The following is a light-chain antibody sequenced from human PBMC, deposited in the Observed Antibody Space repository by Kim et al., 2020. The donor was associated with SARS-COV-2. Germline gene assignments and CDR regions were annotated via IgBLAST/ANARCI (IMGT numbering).Light chain of an antibody. V-gene: IGKV1-5*03. Sequence: SAPVGDRVTITCRASQTISSRLSWYQKKPGKAPNLLIYKASSLESGVPSRFSGSGSGTEFTLTITSLQPDDSATYYCQQYNGYSTFGQGTKVDIK. CDR3: QQYNGYST. CDR1: QTISSR. CDR2: KAS. J-gene: IGKJ1*01.